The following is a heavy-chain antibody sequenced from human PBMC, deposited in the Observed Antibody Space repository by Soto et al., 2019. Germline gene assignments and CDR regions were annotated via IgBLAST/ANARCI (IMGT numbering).Heavy chain of an antibody. J-gene: IGHJ4*02. CDR3: ATDRGDYNSSPDY. CDR2: VSFDGSNK. V-gene: IGHV3-30*04. Sequence: GGSLRLSCAASGFSFSSYSMHWVRQAPGKGLEWVAVVSFDGSNKYYANSVKDRFTVSRDNSKNTVYLQMNSLRAGDTAVYYCATDRGDYNSSPDYWGQGTLVTVSS. D-gene: IGHD3-10*01. CDR1: GFSFSSYS.